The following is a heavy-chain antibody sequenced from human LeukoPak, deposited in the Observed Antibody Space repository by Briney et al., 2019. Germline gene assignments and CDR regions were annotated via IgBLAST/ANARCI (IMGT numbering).Heavy chain of an antibody. V-gene: IGHV3-7*04. CDR2: VKQDGSEK. J-gene: IGHJ4*02. D-gene: IGHD3-10*01. CDR3: AGGSGSYYILDY. Sequence: GGSLRLSCAASGFTFSSYWMSWVRQAPGKGLEWVANVKQDGSEKYYVDSVKGRFTISRDNAKNSLYLQMNSLRAEDTAVYYCAGGSGSYYILDYWGQGTLVTVSS. CDR1: GFTFSSYW.